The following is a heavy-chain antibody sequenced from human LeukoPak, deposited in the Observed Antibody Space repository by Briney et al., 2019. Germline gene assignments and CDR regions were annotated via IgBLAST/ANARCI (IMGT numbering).Heavy chain of an antibody. CDR2: IIPIFGTA. Sequence: GSSVKVSCKASGGTFSSYAISWVRQAPGQGLEWMGGIIPIFGTANYAQKFQGRVTITADKSTSTAYMELSSLRSEDTAVYYCASAAYNWNDPYFDYWGQGTLVTVSS. J-gene: IGHJ4*02. D-gene: IGHD1-20*01. CDR3: ASAAYNWNDPYFDY. CDR1: GGTFSSYA. V-gene: IGHV1-69*06.